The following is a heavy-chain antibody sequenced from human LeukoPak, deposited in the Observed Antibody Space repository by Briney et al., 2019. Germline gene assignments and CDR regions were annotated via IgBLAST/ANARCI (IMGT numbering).Heavy chain of an antibody. CDR1: GGSISSGGYS. V-gene: IGHV4-30-2*01. J-gene: IGHJ4*02. D-gene: IGHD4-11*01. CDR3: ARHAYRSYFDY. CDR2: IYHSGST. Sequence: SETLSLTCAVSGGSISSGGYSWSWIRQPPGKGLEWIGYIYHSGSTYYNPSLKSRVTISVDRSKNQFSLKLSSVTAADTAVYYCARHAYRSYFDYWGQGTLVTVSS.